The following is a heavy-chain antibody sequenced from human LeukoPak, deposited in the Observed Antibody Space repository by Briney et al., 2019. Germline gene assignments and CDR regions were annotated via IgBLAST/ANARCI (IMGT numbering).Heavy chain of an antibody. CDR1: GFTFSSYA. J-gene: IGHJ1*01. CDR3: AKDLYYGVYFQVGQH. V-gene: IGHV3-23*01. CDR2: VSSTGDST. D-gene: IGHD4-17*01. Sequence: GGSLRLSCAASGFTFSSYAMSWVRQAPGKGLEWVSGVSSTGDSTYSADSVKGRFTISRDNSKNTLYLQMNSLRAEDTAVYYCAKDLYYGVYFQVGQHWGQGTLVTVSS.